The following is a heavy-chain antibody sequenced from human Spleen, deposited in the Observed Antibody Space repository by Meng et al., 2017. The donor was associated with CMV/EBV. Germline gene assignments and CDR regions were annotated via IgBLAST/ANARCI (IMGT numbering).Heavy chain of an antibody. CDR1: GGSVNSHY. CDR3: ARDISEGTTTYYFDS. CDR2: VYFTGGT. V-gene: IGHV4-59*02. D-gene: IGHD4-17*01. J-gene: IGHJ4*02. Sequence: SETLSLTCSVSGGSVNSHYWSWLRQTPGKGLEWIGYVYFTGGTNYKPSLNSRVTISIDTSKNQFSLRLNSVTAADTATYYCARDISEGTTTYYFDSWGQGILVTVSS.